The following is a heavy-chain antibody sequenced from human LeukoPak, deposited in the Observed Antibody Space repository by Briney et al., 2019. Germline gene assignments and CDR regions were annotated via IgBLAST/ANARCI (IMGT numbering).Heavy chain of an antibody. V-gene: IGHV3-23*01. CDR3: AREYFFPQAATTRRLDY. Sequence: PGGSLRLSCEASGFTFSTYAMNWVRQAPGKGLEWVSGISGSGSITYYADSVKGRFTISRDNSKSTLFLQMNSLRAEDTAVYYCAREYFFPQAATTRRLDYWGQGTLVTVSS. CDR2: ISGSGSIT. CDR1: GFTFSTYA. J-gene: IGHJ4*02. D-gene: IGHD3-3*01.